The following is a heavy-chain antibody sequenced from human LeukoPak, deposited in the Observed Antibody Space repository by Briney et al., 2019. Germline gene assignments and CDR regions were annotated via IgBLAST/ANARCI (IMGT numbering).Heavy chain of an antibody. CDR1: GGTFSSYA. V-gene: IGHV1-69*05. Sequence: ASVKVSCKASGGTFSSYAISWVRQAPGQGLERMGGIIPIFGTANYAQKFQGRVTITTDESTSTAYMELSSLRSEDTAVYYCASSRITIFGVVKPLDYWGQGTLVTVSS. CDR2: IIPIFGTA. J-gene: IGHJ4*02. D-gene: IGHD3-3*01. CDR3: ASSRITIFGVVKPLDY.